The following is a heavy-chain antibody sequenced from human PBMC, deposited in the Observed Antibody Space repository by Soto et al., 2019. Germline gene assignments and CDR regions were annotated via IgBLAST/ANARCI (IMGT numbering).Heavy chain of an antibody. Sequence: GGSLKISRAASGFTFTTYAMNWVRQVPGKGLEWVSAISGGGGTTYYADSVRGRSTISKDNSKNTLYLQMNSLRAEDTALYFCFNYAAADDF. CDR1: GFTFTTYA. D-gene: IGHD2-2*01. V-gene: IGHV3-23*01. CDR2: ISGGGGTT. CDR3: FNYAAADDF. J-gene: IGHJ1*01.